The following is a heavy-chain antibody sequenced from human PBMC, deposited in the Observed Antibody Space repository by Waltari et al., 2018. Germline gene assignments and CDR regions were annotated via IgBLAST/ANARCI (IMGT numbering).Heavy chain of an antibody. J-gene: IGHJ1*01. CDR3: AKDKEAGATLAEYFQH. Sequence: EVQLLESGGGLVQPGGSLRLSCAASGFTFSSYAMRWFRQAPGKGLEWVSAISGSGGSTYYADSVKGRFTISRDNSKNTLYLQMNSLRAEDTAVYYCAKDKEAGATLAEYFQHWGQGTLVTVSS. D-gene: IGHD1-26*01. CDR1: GFTFSSYA. V-gene: IGHV3-23*01. CDR2: ISGSGGST.